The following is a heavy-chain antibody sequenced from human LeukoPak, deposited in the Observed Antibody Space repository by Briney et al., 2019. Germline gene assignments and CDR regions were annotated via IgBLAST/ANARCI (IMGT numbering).Heavy chain of an antibody. D-gene: IGHD6-19*01. CDR3: ARDQRDSGCLDY. CDR2: ISSSRSYI. J-gene: IGHJ4*02. Sequence: GGSLRLSCAASGFTFGSYSMNWVGQAPGKGLEWVSSISSSRSYIYYADSMKGRFTISRDNAKNSLYLQMNSLRAEDTAVYYCARDQRDSGCLDYWGQGTLVTVSS. CDR1: GFTFGSYS. V-gene: IGHV3-21*01.